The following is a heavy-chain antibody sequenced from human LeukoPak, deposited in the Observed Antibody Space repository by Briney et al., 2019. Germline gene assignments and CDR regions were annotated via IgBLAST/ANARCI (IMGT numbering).Heavy chain of an antibody. CDR3: AREDGSSWYYFDS. CDR1: GGSISTYY. CDR2: IYYSGST. Sequence: SETLSLTCTVSGGSISTYYWNWIRQPPGKGLEWIGYIYYSGSTNYNPSLKSRVTISADTSKNQFSLKLSSVTAADTAVYYCAREDGSSWYYFDSWGQGTLVTVSS. J-gene: IGHJ4*02. V-gene: IGHV4-59*01. D-gene: IGHD6-13*01.